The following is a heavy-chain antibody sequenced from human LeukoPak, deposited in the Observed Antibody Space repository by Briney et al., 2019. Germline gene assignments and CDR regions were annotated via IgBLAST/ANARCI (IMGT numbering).Heavy chain of an antibody. CDR2: ISSNGGST. V-gene: IGHV3-64*01. D-gene: IGHD4-17*01. J-gene: IGHJ4*02. CDR1: GFTFSSYA. CDR3: AKDTVDYGDYVDY. Sequence: GGSLRLSCAASGFTFSSYAMHWVRQAPGKGLEYVSAISSNGGSTYYANSVKGRFTISRDNAKNSLYLQMNSLRAEDTAVYYCAKDTVDYGDYVDYWGQGTLVTVSS.